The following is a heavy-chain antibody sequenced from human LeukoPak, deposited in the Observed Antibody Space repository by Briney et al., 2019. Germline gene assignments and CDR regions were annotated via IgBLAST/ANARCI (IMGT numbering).Heavy chain of an antibody. Sequence: PGGSLRLYCAASGFTFSSYSMNWVRQAPGKGLEWVSSISSSSSYIYYADSVKGRFTISRDNAKNSLYLQMNSLRAEDTAVYYCARDAKVTMVRGVNSPSRGWFDPWGQGTLVTVSS. CDR2: ISSSSSYI. CDR3: ARDAKVTMVRGVNSPSRGWFDP. CDR1: GFTFSSYS. V-gene: IGHV3-21*01. J-gene: IGHJ5*02. D-gene: IGHD3-10*01.